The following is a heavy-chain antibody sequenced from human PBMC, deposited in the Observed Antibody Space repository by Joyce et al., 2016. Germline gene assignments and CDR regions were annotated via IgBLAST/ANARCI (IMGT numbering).Heavy chain of an antibody. CDR1: GYNFISYS. CDR2: INAESGKT. D-gene: IGHD1-14*01. CDR3: ARDSRKWLVS. J-gene: IGHJ5*01. Sequence: QVHLVQSGAEVKKPGASVKVSCKTSGYNFISYSIHWVRQAPGQRLEWMGWINAESGKTEYSQKFQGRVTITRDTSASTAYMEVSSLRSEDTAVYYCARDSRKWLVSWGQGTLVTVSS. V-gene: IGHV1-3*01.